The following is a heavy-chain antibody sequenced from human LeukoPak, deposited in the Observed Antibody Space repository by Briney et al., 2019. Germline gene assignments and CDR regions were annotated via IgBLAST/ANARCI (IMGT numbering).Heavy chain of an antibody. D-gene: IGHD5-24*01. Sequence: PSETLSLTCAVYGGSFSNYYGSWIRQPPGKGLEWIGEVHPSGSTNYNPSLESRVTISLDASKNQLSLKLTSVTAADTAVYFCARGLDAYKGGNYWGQGTLVGVSS. J-gene: IGHJ4*02. CDR3: ARGLDAYKGGNY. CDR2: VHPSGST. CDR1: GGSFSNYY. V-gene: IGHV4-34*01.